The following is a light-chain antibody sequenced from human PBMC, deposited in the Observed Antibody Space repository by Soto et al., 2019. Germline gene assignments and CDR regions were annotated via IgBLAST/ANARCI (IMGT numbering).Light chain of an antibody. CDR3: SSYTLSNTLV. Sequence: QSVLTQPASVSGSPGQSITISCTGTSSDVGGYNYVSWYQQYPGKAPKLMIYDVSNRPSGVSNRFSGSKSGKTASLTISGLQAEDEADYSCSSYTLSNTLVFGSGTKVTVL. CDR2: DVS. J-gene: IGLJ1*01. CDR1: SSDVGGYNY. V-gene: IGLV2-14*01.